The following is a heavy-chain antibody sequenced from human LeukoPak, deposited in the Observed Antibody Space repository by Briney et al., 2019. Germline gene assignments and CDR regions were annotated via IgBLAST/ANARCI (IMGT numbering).Heavy chain of an antibody. V-gene: IGHV3-20*04. CDR3: ARDWRGLLIHRRGFDY. CDR2: INWNGGST. D-gene: IGHD3-3*01. CDR1: GFTFDDYG. J-gene: IGHJ4*02. Sequence: GGSLRLSCAASGFTFDDYGMSWVRQAPGKGLEWVSGINWNGGSTGYADSVKGRFTISRDNAKNSLFMQMTSLRAEDTAVYYCARDWRGLLIHRRGFDYWGQGTLVTVSS.